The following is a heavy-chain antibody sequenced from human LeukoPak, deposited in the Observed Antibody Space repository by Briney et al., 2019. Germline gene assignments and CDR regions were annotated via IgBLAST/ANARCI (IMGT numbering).Heavy chain of an antibody. V-gene: IGHV3-23*01. Sequence: GGSLRLSCAASGFTFSNYGMSWVRQAPGKGLEWVPAISGGGDSTYYADSVKGRFTISRDNSKNTLYLQVSSLRAEDTAVFYCAKGGSVRGYGMVVWGQGTTVTVSS. CDR2: ISGGGDST. CDR3: AKGGSVRGYGMVV. J-gene: IGHJ6*02. D-gene: IGHD3-10*02. CDR1: GFTFSNYG.